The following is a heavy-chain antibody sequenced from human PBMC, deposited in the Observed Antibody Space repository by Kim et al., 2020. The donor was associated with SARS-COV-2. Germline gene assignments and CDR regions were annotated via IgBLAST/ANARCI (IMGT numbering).Heavy chain of an antibody. CDR2: ITQDGGDK. V-gene: IGHV3-7*03. Sequence: GGSLRLSCAASGFTFSNYWMTWVRQAPGQVLEWVASITQDGGDKYYVDSVKGRFTISRDNAKNSLYLQMNSLRAEDTAIYYCATDLDYWGQGTLVTVSS. J-gene: IGHJ4*02. CDR1: GFTFSNYW. CDR3: ATDLDY.